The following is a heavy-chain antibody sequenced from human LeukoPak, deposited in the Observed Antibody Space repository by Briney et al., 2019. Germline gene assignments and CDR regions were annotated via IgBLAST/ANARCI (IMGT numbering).Heavy chain of an antibody. CDR3: ARKAQGDDLERDAFDI. J-gene: IGHJ3*02. CDR1: RGSLSPYF. V-gene: IGHV4-59*01. CDR2: IYYSGST. D-gene: IGHD2-21*02. Sequence: SETLSLTCTVSRGSLSPYFWSWIRQPPGKGLELIGNIYYSGSTNYNPSLKTRVTMSVDTSKNKFSLKLSSVTAADTAVYYCARKAQGDDLERDAFDIWGQGTLVSVSS.